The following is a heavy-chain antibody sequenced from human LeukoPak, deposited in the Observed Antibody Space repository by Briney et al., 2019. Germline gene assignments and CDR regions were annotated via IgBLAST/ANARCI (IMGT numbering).Heavy chain of an antibody. D-gene: IGHD2-2*02. J-gene: IGHJ4*02. CDR1: GGTFSSYA. CDR2: IIPIFGTA. CDR3: ARSLGYCSSTSCYTFDY. V-gene: IGHV1-69*13. Sequence: SVKVSCKASGGTFSSYAISWVRQAPGQGLEWMGGIIPIFGTANYAQKFQGRVTITADESTGTAYMELSSLRSEDTAVYYCARSLGYCSSTSCYTFDYWGQGTLVTVSS.